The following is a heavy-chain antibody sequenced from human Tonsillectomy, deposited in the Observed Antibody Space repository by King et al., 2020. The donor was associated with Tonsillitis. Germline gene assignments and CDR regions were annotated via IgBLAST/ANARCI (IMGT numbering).Heavy chain of an antibody. V-gene: IGHV3-48*01. CDR1: GFTFSGYS. CDR3: ARGDLVAASRFDY. J-gene: IGHJ4*02. Sequence: VQLVESGGDLVQPGGSLRLSCAASGFTFSGYSMNWVRQAPGKGLEWVSYISDNSQNIYYTDSVKGRFTISRDNAKNSLYLQMNNLRLEDTAVYYCARGDLVAASRFDYWGQGILVTVSS. CDR2: ISDNSQNI. D-gene: IGHD2-15*01.